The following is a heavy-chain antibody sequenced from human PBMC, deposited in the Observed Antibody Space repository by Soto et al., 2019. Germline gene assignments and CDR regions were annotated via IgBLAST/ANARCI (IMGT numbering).Heavy chain of an antibody. CDR1: GGSISSYY. V-gene: IGHV4-59*08. J-gene: IGHJ6*03. D-gene: IGHD3-3*01. CDR3: ARIGAPDYDFWSGSYYYYMDV. Sequence: SETLSLTCTVSGGSISSYYWSWIRQPPGKGLEWIGYIYYSGSTNYNPSLKSRVTISVDTSKNQFSLKLSSVTAADTAVYYCARIGAPDYDFWSGSYYYYMDVWGKGTTVTVSS. CDR2: IYYSGST.